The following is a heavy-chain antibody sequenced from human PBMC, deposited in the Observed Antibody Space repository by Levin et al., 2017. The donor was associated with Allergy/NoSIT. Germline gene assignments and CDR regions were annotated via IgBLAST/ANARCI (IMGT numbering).Heavy chain of an antibody. CDR1: GGSISSGSYY. Sequence: ASETLSLTCTVSGGSISSGSYYWSWIRQPAGKGLEWIGRIYTSGSTNYNPSLKSRVTISVDTSKNQFSLKLSSVTAADTVVYYCARESWDSSSWHYYYYYMDVWGKGTTVTVSS. CDR2: IYTSGST. J-gene: IGHJ6*03. D-gene: IGHD6-13*01. CDR3: ARESWDSSSWHYYYYYMDV. V-gene: IGHV4-61*02.